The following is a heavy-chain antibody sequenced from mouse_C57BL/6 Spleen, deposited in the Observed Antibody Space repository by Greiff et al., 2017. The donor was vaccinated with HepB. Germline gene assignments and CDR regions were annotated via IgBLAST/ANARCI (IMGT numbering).Heavy chain of an antibody. CDR3: ARRGYYGSSSYWYFDV. D-gene: IGHD1-1*01. V-gene: IGHV5-2*01. CDR1: EYEFPSHD. CDR2: INSDGGST. Sequence: EVQVVESGGGLVQPGESLKLSCESNEYEFPSHDMSWVRKTPEKRLELVAAINSDGGSTYYPDTMERRFIISRDNTKKTLYLQMSSLMSEDTALYYCARRGYYGSSSYWYFDVWGTGTTVTVSS. J-gene: IGHJ1*03.